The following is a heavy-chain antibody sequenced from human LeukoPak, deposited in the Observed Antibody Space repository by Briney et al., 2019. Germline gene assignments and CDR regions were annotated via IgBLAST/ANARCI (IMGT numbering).Heavy chain of an antibody. D-gene: IGHD4-17*01. CDR3: AREGYGDYVRYFDY. CDR1: GGSISSYY. CDR2: IYTSGST. V-gene: IGHV4-4*07. Sequence: PSETLSLTCTVSGGSISSYYWSWIRQPAGKGLEWIGRIYTSGSTNYNPSLKSQVTISVDESKNQFSLKLSSVTAADTAVYYCAREGYGDYVRYFDYWGQGTLVTVSS. J-gene: IGHJ4*02.